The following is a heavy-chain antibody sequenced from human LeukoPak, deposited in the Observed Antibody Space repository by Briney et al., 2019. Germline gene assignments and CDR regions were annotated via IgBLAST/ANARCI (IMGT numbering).Heavy chain of an antibody. J-gene: IGHJ4*02. CDR1: GGSISSYY. CDR3: ARRIGYDFWSGYYGD. V-gene: IGHV4-59*08. D-gene: IGHD3-3*01. Sequence: SETLALTCTVSGGSISSYYWSWIRQPPGKGLEWIGYIYYSGSTNYNPSLKSRVTISVDASKNQFSLKLSSVTAADTAVYYCARRIGYDFWSGYYGDWGQGTLVTVSS. CDR2: IYYSGST.